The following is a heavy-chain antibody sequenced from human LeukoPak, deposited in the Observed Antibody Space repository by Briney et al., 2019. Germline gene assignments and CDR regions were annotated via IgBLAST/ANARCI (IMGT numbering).Heavy chain of an antibody. Sequence: MSGGSLRLSCAASGFTFSDYYISWLRQAPGKRLEWVSYISSTGTTIYYADSVKGRFTISRDNAKNSLYLQMNSLRAEDTAVYYCAKVGVFGPIWGQGTMVTVSS. V-gene: IGHV3-11*01. CDR2: ISSTGTTI. D-gene: IGHD3-3*01. J-gene: IGHJ3*02. CDR3: AKVGVFGPI. CDR1: GFTFSDYY.